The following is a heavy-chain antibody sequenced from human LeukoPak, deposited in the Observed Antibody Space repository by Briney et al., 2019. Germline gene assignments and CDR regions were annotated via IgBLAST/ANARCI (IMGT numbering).Heavy chain of an antibody. J-gene: IGHJ5*02. CDR3: ARRVTMVRGVITNNWFDP. D-gene: IGHD3-10*01. CDR1: GGSISSYY. V-gene: IGHV4-59*08. Sequence: SETLSLTCTVSGGSISSYYWSWIRQPPGKGLEWIGYIHYSGSTNYNPSLKSRVTISVDTSKNQFSLKLSSVTAADTAVYYCARRVTMVRGVITNNWFDPWGQGTLVTVSS. CDR2: IHYSGST.